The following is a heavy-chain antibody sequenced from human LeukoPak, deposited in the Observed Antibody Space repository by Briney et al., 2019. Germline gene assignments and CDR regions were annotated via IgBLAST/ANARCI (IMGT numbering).Heavy chain of an antibody. CDR1: GGSISSYY. D-gene: IGHD2-2*01. J-gene: IGHJ5*02. CDR2: IYYSGST. CDR3: ASSTSSDWFDP. V-gene: IGHV4-59*01. Sequence: SETLSLTCTVSGGSISSYYWSWIRQPPGQGLEWIGYIYYSGSTNYNPSLKSRATISVDTSKNQFSLKLSSVTAADTAVYYCASSTSSDWFDPWGQGTLVTVSS.